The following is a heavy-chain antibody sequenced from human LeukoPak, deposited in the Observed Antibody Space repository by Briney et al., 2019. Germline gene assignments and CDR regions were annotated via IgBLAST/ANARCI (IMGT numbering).Heavy chain of an antibody. Sequence: AAVNVSYLHCVFTFPKSAIQGLGQARGQRLEWIGWIVVGSGNTNYAQKFQERVTITRDMSTSTAYMDLSSLRSEDTAVYYCATSIVGSTPCFFDYWGQGTLVTVSS. CDR3: ATSIVGSTPCFFDY. D-gene: IGHD1-26*01. CDR1: VFTFPKSA. CDR2: IVVGSGNT. V-gene: IGHV1-58*02. J-gene: IGHJ4*02.